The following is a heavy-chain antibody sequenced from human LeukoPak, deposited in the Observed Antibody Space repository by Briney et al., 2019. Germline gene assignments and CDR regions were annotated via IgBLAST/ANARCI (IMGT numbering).Heavy chain of an antibody. D-gene: IGHD3-22*01. J-gene: IGHJ4*02. Sequence: SVKVSCKASGGTFSSYAISWVRQAPGQGLEWMGGIIPLFGTANYAQKFQGRVTITADESTSTAYMELSSLRSEDTAVYYCARESSGYYYSDYWGQGSLVTVSS. CDR2: IIPLFGTA. CDR1: GGTFSSYA. V-gene: IGHV1-69*13. CDR3: ARESSGYYYSDY.